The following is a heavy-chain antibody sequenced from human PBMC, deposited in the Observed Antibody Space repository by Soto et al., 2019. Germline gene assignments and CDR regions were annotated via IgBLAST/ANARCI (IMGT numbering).Heavy chain of an antibody. CDR2: IYYSGST. D-gene: IGHD6-6*01. J-gene: IGHJ6*04. Sequence: SETLSLTCTISGDSIRSGDYFWSWIRQPPGKGLEWIGYIYYSGSTSYNPSLKSRLIISVDTSKNQFSLKLSSVTAADTAVYYCARAGSEDYYGMDVWGEGTTVTVSS. CDR3: ARAGSEDYYGMDV. V-gene: IGHV4-30-4*01. CDR1: GDSIRSGDYF.